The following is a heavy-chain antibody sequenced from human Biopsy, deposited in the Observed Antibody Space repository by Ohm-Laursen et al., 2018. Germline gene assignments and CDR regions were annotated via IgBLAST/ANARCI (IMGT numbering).Heavy chain of an antibody. D-gene: IGHD3-22*01. Sequence: SDTLSLTCTVSGDSISSYYWSWIRQPPGKGLQWIGYVYYTGSTDYNPSLQSRVTISVDTSKNHFSLRLRSVTPADTAMYYCARDRGHYSDRTVPGYFDLWGRGTLVTVSS. CDR2: VYYTGST. CDR3: ARDRGHYSDRTVPGYFDL. CDR1: GDSISSYY. V-gene: IGHV4-59*01. J-gene: IGHJ2*01.